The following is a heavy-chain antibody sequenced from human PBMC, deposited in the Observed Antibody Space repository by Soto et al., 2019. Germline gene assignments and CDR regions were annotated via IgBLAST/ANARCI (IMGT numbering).Heavy chain of an antibody. CDR3: TAVRDGYSPPPGMDV. Sequence: PGGSLRLSCAASGFTFSSYSMNWVRQAPGKVLEWVSYISSSSSTIYYADSVKGRFTISRDNAKNSLYLQMNSLKTEDTAVYYCTAVRDGYSPPPGMDVWGQGTTVTVSS. D-gene: IGHD5-18*01. V-gene: IGHV3-48*01. J-gene: IGHJ6*02. CDR2: ISSSSSTI. CDR1: GFTFSSYS.